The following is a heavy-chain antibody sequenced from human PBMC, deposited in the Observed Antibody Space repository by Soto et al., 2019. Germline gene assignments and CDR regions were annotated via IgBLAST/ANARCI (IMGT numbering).Heavy chain of an antibody. Sequence: GGSLRLSCAASGFTFSSYAMSWVRQAPGKGLEWVSAISGSGGSTYYADSVKGRFTISRDNSKNTLYLQMNSLRAEDTAVYYCAKNVPLYPPRFHYYYYYMDVWGKGTTVTVSS. CDR2: ISGSGGST. V-gene: IGHV3-23*01. D-gene: IGHD6-6*01. CDR1: GFTFSSYA. J-gene: IGHJ6*03. CDR3: AKNVPLYPPRFHYYYYYMDV.